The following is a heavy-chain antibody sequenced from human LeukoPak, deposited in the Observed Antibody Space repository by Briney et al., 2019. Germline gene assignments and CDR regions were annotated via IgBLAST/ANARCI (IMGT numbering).Heavy chain of an antibody. Sequence: ASMKVSCTASGYTFTGNYIHWVRQAPGQGLEWMGWINPNSGGTKYAQKFQGRVTLTSDTSITTAYLDLASLTSDDTAVYYCARLLAGGNAFDIWGQGTVLAVSS. J-gene: IGHJ3*02. CDR1: GYTFTGNY. CDR3: ARLLAGGNAFDI. D-gene: IGHD3-16*01. CDR2: INPNSGGT. V-gene: IGHV1-2*02.